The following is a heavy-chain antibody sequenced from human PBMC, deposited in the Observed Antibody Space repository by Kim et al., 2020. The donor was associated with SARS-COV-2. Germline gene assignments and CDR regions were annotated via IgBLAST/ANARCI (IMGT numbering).Heavy chain of an antibody. CDR2: IYSGGST. D-gene: IGHD2-21*02. V-gene: IGHV3-53*01. CDR3: ARDSGTGDPHDY. CDR1: GFTVSSNY. J-gene: IGHJ4*02. Sequence: GGSLRLSCAASGFTVSSNYMSWVRQAPGKGLEWVWVIYSGGSTYYEDSVKGRFTISRDNSKNTLYLQMNSLRAEDTAVYYCARDSGTGDPHDYWGQGTLVPVSS.